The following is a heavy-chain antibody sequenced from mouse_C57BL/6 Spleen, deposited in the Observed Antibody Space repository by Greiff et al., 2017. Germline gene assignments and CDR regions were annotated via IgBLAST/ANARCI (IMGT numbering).Heavy chain of an antibody. Sequence: EVKVVESGGGLVQPGGSMKLSCVASGFTFSNYWMNWVRQSPEKGLEWVAQIRLKSDNYATHYAESVKGRFTISRDDSKSSVYLQMNNLRAEDTGIYYCTRDYDYDGIAYWGQGTLVTVSA. CDR1: GFTFSNYW. CDR2: IRLKSDNYAT. D-gene: IGHD2-4*01. V-gene: IGHV6-3*01. CDR3: TRDYDYDGIAY. J-gene: IGHJ3*01.